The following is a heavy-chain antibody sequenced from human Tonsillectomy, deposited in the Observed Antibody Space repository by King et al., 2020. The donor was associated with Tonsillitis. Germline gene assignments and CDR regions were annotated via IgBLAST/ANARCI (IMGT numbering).Heavy chain of an antibody. Sequence: VQLVESGGGLVQPGGSLRLSCAASGFTFSSYAMSWVRQAPGKGLEWVSAISGSGGTTYYADSVKGRFTISSDNSKNTLYLQMNSLRAEDTAVYYCAKSLVGATSPLGYWGQGTLVTVSS. CDR1: GFTFSSYA. D-gene: IGHD1-26*01. J-gene: IGHJ4*02. V-gene: IGHV3-23*04. CDR3: AKSLVGATSPLGY. CDR2: ISGSGGTT.